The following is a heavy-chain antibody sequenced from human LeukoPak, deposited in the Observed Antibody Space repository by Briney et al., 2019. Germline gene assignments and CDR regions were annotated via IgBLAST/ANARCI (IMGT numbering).Heavy chain of an antibody. Sequence: SSETLSLTCAVYGGSLSGHYWSWIRRPPGKGLEWIGEINHSGSTNYNPSLKSRVTISVDTSKNQFSLSLSSVTAADTAVYYCARETRSSGWKGDWFDSWGQGTLVTVSS. J-gene: IGHJ5*01. CDR2: INHSGST. D-gene: IGHD6-19*01. V-gene: IGHV4-34*01. CDR3: ARETRSSGWKGDWFDS. CDR1: GGSLSGHY.